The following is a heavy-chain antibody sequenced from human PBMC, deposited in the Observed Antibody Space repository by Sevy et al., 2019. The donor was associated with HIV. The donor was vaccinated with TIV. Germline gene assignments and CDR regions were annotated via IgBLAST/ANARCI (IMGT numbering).Heavy chain of an antibody. J-gene: IGHJ3*02. V-gene: IGHV3-30*18. Sequence: GGSLRLSCAASGFTFSSYGMHWVRQAPGKGLEWEAVISYDGSNKYYADSVKRRFTISRDNSKNTLYLQMNSLSAEETAVYYCAKGMSRCTSTSCYIGGAFDIWGQGTMVTVSS. CDR2: ISYDGSNK. CDR1: GFTFSSYG. D-gene: IGHD2-2*02. CDR3: AKGMSRCTSTSCYIGGAFDI.